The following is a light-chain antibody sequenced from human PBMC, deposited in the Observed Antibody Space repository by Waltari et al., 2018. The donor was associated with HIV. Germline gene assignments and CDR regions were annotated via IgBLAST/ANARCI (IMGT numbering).Light chain of an antibody. CDR2: AAS. J-gene: IGKJ1*01. CDR3: LQDSIYPWT. Sequence: AIQMTQSPSSLSASVCDSVSLTCRPSQGIGNALGWYQQKPGKAPNLLIFAASKLQDGVPSRFSGSGSGTDFTLTISSLQPEEFATYYCLQDSIYPWTFGQGTRVEVK. V-gene: IGKV1-6*01. CDR1: QGIGNA.